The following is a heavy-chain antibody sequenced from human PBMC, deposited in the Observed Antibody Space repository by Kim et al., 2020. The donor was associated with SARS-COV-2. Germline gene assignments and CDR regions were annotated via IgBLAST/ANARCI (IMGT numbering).Heavy chain of an antibody. D-gene: IGHD3-9*01. V-gene: IGHV3-23*01. CDR2: ITESGATT. CDR3: VKDHDWSFDY. J-gene: IGHJ4*02. Sequence: GGSLRLSCAASGFTFSASVMRWVRQAPRKGLRWVSTITESGATTFYADSVKGRFTISRDNSKNMLYLQMNSLTVEDTAVYFCVKDHDWSFDYWGQGSLVT. CDR1: GFTFSASV.